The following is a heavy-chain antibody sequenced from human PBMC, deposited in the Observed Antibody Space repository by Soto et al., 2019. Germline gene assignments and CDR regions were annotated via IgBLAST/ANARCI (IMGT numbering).Heavy chain of an antibody. CDR1: GGSMSSGGYS. Sequence: PSETLSLTCAVSGGSMSSGGYSWSWIRQPPGKGLEWIGYIYHSGSTYYNPSLKSRVTISIDTSKNQFSLKLSSVTAADTAVYYCARVWGGAFDIWGQGTMVTVSS. CDR3: ARVWGGAFDI. J-gene: IGHJ3*02. V-gene: IGHV4-30-2*01. CDR2: IYHSGST. D-gene: IGHD3-10*01.